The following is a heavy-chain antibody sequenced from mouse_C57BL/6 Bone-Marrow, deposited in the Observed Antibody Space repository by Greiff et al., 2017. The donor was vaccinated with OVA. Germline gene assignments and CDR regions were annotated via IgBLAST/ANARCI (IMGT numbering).Heavy chain of an antibody. CDR1: GFTFSSYA. V-gene: IGHV5-4*03. CDR3: ARVPFYYGSRWYYFDY. D-gene: IGHD1-1*01. Sequence: DVMLVESGGGLVKPGGSLKLSCAASGFTFSSYAMSWVRQTPEKRLEWVATISAGGSYTYYPDNVKGRFTISRDNAKNNLYLQMSHLKSEDTAMYYCARVPFYYGSRWYYFDYWGQGTTLTVSS. CDR2: ISAGGSYT. J-gene: IGHJ2*01.